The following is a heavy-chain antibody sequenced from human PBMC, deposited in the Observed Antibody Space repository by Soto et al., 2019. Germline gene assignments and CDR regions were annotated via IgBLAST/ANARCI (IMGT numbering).Heavy chain of an antibody. CDR3: ARHPLAAAGTWFDP. J-gene: IGHJ5*02. D-gene: IGHD6-13*01. CDR1: GDSITYYY. V-gene: IGHV4-59*08. CDR2: MYYSGNT. Sequence: PSETLSLTCTVSGDSITYYYWSWIRQSPGKGLEWIGNMYYSGNTDYNPSLKSRVTISVDTSKNQFSLKLSSVTAADTAVYYCARHPLAAAGTWFDPWGQGTLVTVSS.